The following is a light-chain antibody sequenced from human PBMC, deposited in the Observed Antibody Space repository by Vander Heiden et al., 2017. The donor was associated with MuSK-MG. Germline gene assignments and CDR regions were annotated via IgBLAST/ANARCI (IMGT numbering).Light chain of an antibody. Sequence: QSALTQPRSVSGSPGQSVTISCTGTSSDVGGYYYVPWYQQRPGKAPKLMMYDATKRPSGVPDRFSGSKSGNPASLTISGLQAEDEADYSCCSYAGGYSWVFGGGTKLTVL. CDR3: CSYAGGYSWV. CDR2: DAT. CDR1: SSDVGGYYY. J-gene: IGLJ3*02. V-gene: IGLV2-11*01.